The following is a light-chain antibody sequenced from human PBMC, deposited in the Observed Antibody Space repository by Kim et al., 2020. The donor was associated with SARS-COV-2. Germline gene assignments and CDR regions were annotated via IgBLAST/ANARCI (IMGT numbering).Light chain of an antibody. V-gene: IGLV3-1*01. CDR2: QDS. J-gene: IGLJ2*01. Sequence: SVSTGQTASITCSGDKLGDKYACWYQQKPGQSPVVVIYQDSKRPSGIPERFSGSNSGNTATLTISGTQAMDEADYYCQAWDSRVVFGGGTQLTVL. CDR1: KLGDKY. CDR3: QAWDSRVV.